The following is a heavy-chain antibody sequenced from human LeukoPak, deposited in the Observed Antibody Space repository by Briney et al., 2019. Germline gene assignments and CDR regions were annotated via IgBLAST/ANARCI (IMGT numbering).Heavy chain of an antibody. D-gene: IGHD3-10*01. V-gene: IGHV4-59*01. CDR2: IYYSGST. J-gene: IGHJ5*02. CDR1: GGSISSYY. CDR3: ARYMVRGLNWFDP. Sequence: SETLSHTCTVSGGSISSYYWSWIRQPPGKGLEWIGYIYYSGSTNYNPSLKSRVTISVDTSKNQFSLKLSSVTAADTAVYYCARYMVRGLNWFDPWGQGTLVTVSS.